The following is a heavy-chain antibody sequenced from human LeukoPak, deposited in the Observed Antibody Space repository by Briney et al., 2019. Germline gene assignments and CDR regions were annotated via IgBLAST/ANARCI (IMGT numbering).Heavy chain of an antibody. V-gene: IGHV3-23*01. J-gene: IGHJ4*02. CDR3: AKFLGRQWLVHFDY. D-gene: IGHD6-19*01. Sequence: PGGSLRLSCAASGFTFSSYAMSWVRQAPGKGLEWVSAISGSGGSTYYADSVKGRFTISRDNSKNTLYLQMNGLRAEDTAVYYCAKFLGRQWLVHFDYWGQGTLVTVSS. CDR2: ISGSGGST. CDR1: GFTFSSYA.